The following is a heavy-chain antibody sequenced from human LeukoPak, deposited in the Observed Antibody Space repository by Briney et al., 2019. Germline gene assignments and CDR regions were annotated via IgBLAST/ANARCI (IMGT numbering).Heavy chain of an antibody. CDR3: ARATGHYLPFDY. V-gene: IGHV3-33*01. CDR1: GFTFSSYG. J-gene: IGHJ4*02. Sequence: GGSLRVSCAASGFTFSSYGMHWVRQAPGKGLEWVAVIWYDGSNKYYADSVKGRFTISRDNSKNTLYLQMNSLRAEDTAVYYCARATGHYLPFDYWGQGTLVTVSS. CDR2: IWYDGSNK. D-gene: IGHD2/OR15-2a*01.